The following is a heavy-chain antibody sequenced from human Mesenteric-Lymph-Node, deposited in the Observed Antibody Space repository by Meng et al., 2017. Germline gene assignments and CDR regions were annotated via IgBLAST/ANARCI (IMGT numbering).Heavy chain of an antibody. CDR3: ARDVLRPLWDPLREGMDV. V-gene: IGHV4-4*02. CDR2: IYHSGST. CDR1: GGSISSSNW. D-gene: IGHD1-26*01. Sequence: SETLSLTCAVSGGSISSSNWWSWVRQPPGKGLEWIGEIYHSGSTNYNPSLKSRVTISVDKSKNQFSLKLSSVTAADTAVYYCARDVLRPLWDPLREGMDVWGQGTTVTVSS. J-gene: IGHJ6*02.